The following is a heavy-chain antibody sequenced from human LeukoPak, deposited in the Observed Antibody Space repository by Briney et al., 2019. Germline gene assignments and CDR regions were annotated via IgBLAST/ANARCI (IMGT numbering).Heavy chain of an antibody. CDR1: GFTFSSYA. CDR3: AKWKYSNSCIDDY. J-gene: IGHJ4*02. CDR2: ISGSGDNT. Sequence: PGGSLRLSCAASGFTFSSYAMNWARQAPGKGLEWVAVISGSGDNTYYADSVKGRFTISRDNSKNMLYLQMNSLRAEDTAVYYCAKWKYSNSCIDDYWGQGTLVTVSS. V-gene: IGHV3-23*01. D-gene: IGHD6-6*01.